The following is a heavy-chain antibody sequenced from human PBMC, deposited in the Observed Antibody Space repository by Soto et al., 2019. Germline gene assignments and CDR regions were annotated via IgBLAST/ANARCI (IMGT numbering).Heavy chain of an antibody. J-gene: IGHJ4*02. V-gene: IGHV4-31*03. D-gene: IGHD6-6*01. CDR1: GESISSGGYY. Sequence: QVQLQESGTGLVKDSQTLSLICSVSGESISSGGYYWSWIRHHPGKGLEWIGYIYDSESAYYNPSLKGRVTISMDTSKNHFAMKLSSVTAADTAVYYCARASSSSSAADYWGQGTLITVSS. CDR3: ARASSSSSAADY. CDR2: IYDSESA.